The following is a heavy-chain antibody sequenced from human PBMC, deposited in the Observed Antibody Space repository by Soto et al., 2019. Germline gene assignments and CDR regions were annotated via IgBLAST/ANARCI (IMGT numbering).Heavy chain of an antibody. J-gene: IGHJ4*02. V-gene: IGHV1-69*12. D-gene: IGHD4-17*01. CDR1: GGTFSSYA. CDR3: ARGPWAVTYYFDY. CDR2: IIPIFGTA. Sequence: QVQLVQSGAEVKKPGSSVKVSCKASGGTFSSYAISWVRQAPGQGLEWMGGIIPIFGTANYAQKLQGRGMITADESTSTAYMELSSLRSEDTAVYYWARGPWAVTYYFDYWGQGTLVTVSS.